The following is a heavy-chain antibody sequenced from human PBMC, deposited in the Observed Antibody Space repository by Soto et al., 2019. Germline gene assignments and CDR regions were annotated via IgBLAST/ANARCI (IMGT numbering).Heavy chain of an antibody. CDR3: QSVRGWSSSGWTGGLEAH. J-gene: IGHJ4*02. CDR1: GGTFSSYA. D-gene: IGHD6-19*01. V-gene: IGHV1-69*13. CDR2: IIPIFGTA. Sequence: ASVKGSCPASGGTFSSYAISWVRQAPGQGLEWMGGIIPIFGTANYAQKFQGRVTITADESTSTAYMEPSSLRSEDAAVYYCQSVRGWSSSGWTGGLEAHWWQVTLVFVXS.